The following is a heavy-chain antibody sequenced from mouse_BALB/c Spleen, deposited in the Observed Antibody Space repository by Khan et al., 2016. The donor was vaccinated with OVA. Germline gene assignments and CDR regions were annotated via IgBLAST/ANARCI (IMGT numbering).Heavy chain of an antibody. J-gene: IGHJ3*01. Sequence: EVELVESGPELMKPGTSVKISCKASGYSFTTYYIHWVMQSHGKSLEWIGYIDPFSGDTTFNQKFKGKATLTVDKSSSTAYIHLNNLTSEDSAIYYCTRHGYVAWFTYWGQGTLVTVSA. CDR3: TRHGYVAWFTY. V-gene: IGHV1S135*01. CDR1: GYSFTTYY. D-gene: IGHD2-2*01. CDR2: IDPFSGDT.